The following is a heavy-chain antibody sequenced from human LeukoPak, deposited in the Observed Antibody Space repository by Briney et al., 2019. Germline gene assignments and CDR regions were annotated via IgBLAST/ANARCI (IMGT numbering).Heavy chain of an antibody. CDR3: ARESSPYYYDSSGSQY. J-gene: IGHJ4*02. D-gene: IGHD3-22*01. CDR1: GGTFSSYA. CDR2: IIPIFGTA. V-gene: IGHV1-69*05. Sequence: ASVKVSCKASGGTFSSYAISWVRQAPGQGLEWMGGIIPIFGTANYAQKFQGRVTITTDESTSTAYMELSSLISEDTAVYYCARESSPYYYDSSGSQYWGQGTLVTVSS.